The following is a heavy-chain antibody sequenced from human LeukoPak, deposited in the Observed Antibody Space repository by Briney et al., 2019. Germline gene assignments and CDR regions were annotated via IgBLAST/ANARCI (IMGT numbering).Heavy chain of an antibody. CDR1: GGSINNYY. V-gene: IGHV4-59*08. D-gene: IGHD7-27*01. CDR2: IYYSGST. CDR3: ARRAQNWGRTFDY. J-gene: IGHJ4*02. Sequence: SETLSLTCTVSGGSINNYYWSWLRQPPGKGLEWIGYIYYSGSTNYYPSLKSRVTISVDTSKNQFSLKLSSVTAADTAVYYCARRAQNWGRTFDYWGQGTLVTVSS.